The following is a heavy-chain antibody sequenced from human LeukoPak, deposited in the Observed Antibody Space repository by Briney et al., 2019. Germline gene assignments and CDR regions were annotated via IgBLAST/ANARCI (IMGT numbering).Heavy chain of an antibody. D-gene: IGHD1-1*01. J-gene: IGHJ4*02. CDR3: TRLGDWNDAPFDY. CDR2: IRSKANSYAT. V-gene: IGHV3-73*01. Sequence: GSLRLSCAASGFTFSGSAMHWVRQASGKGLEWVGRIRSKANSYATAYAASAKGRFTISRDASKNTAYLQMNSLKTEDTAVYYCTRLGDWNDAPFDYWGQGTLVTVSS. CDR1: GFTFSGSA.